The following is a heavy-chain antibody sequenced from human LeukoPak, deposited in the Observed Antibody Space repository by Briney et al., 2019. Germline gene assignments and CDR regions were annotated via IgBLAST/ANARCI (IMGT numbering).Heavy chain of an antibody. Sequence: GGSLRLSCAGSGFTFSSYGMHWVRQAPGKGLEWVAVISYDGSDKYYADSVKGRFTISRDNSKNTLYLQMNSLRAEDTAVYYCARRWYFDYWGQGTLVTVSS. CDR1: GFTFSSYG. CDR2: ISYDGSDK. J-gene: IGHJ4*02. V-gene: IGHV3-30*19. D-gene: IGHD6-13*01. CDR3: ARRWYFDY.